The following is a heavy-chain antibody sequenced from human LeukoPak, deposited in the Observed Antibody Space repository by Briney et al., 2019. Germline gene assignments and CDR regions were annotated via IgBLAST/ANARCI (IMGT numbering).Heavy chain of an antibody. CDR3: ATPHSSYNWFDP. D-gene: IGHD6-6*01. Sequence: APVKVSCKVSGYTLTELSMHWVRQAPGKGLEWMGGFDPEDGETIYAQKFQGRVTMTEDTSTDTAYMELSSLRSEDTAVYYCATPHSSYNWFDPWGRGTLVTVSS. CDR2: FDPEDGET. V-gene: IGHV1-24*01. J-gene: IGHJ5*02. CDR1: GYTLTELS.